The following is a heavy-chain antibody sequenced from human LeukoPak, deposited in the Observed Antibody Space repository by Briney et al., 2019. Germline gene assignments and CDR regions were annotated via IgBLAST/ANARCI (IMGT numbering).Heavy chain of an antibody. V-gene: IGHV1-69*05. CDR2: IVPISGIR. D-gene: IGHD4/OR15-4a*01. CDR1: GGTVSRYA. CDR3: ATYGGNTGEYFQY. J-gene: IGHJ1*01. Sequence: SVEVSCTASGGTVSRYAIKWMRQAPGLGVKWMGGIVPISGIRVYAQKFQGRVTISTDESTNTDYMEVSSLTSEDTAVYYCATYGGNTGEYFQYWGPGTLVTVSS.